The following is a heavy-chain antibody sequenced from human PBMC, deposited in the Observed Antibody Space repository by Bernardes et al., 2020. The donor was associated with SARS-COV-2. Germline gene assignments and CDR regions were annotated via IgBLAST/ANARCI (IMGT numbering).Heavy chain of an antibody. Sequence: GGSLRLSCVASGFTFSSFSMNWFRQAPGKGLEWLSYIRGTGSIIYYADSVKGRFTTSRDNAKNSLFLQMNTLRDEDTAIYYCARARGYTPGPPNWFDPWRQRTLVTVSS. J-gene: IGHJ5*02. CDR2: IRGTGSII. V-gene: IGHV3-48*02. D-gene: IGHD5-18*01. CDR1: GFTFSSFS. CDR3: ARARGYTPGPPNWFDP.